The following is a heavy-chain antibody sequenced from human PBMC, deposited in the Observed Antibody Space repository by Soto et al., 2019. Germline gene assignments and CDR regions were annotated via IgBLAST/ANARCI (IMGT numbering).Heavy chain of an antibody. J-gene: IGHJ4*02. CDR2: VKSKTDGGTT. CDR3: PTDLRSGSSSGY. D-gene: IGHD1-26*01. Sequence: EVQLVESGGGLVKPGGSLRLSCAASGFTFNNAWMSWVRQAPGKGLEWVGRVKSKTDGGTTDYAAPVKGRFTISRDDSKTTLYLQMNSLKTEDTAVYYCPTDLRSGSSSGYWGQGTLVTVSS. CDR1: GFTFNNAW. V-gene: IGHV3-15*01.